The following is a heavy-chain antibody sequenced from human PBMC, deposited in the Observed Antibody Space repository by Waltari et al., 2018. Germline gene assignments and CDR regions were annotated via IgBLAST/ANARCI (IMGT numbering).Heavy chain of an antibody. D-gene: IGHD3-3*01. Sequence: EVQLVESGGGLVQPGGSLRLSCAASGFTFSSYSMNWVRQAPGKGLEWVSYISSSSSTIYYADSVKGRFTISRDNSKNTLYLQMNSLRAEDTAVYYCAKPALDQNFDYWGQGTLVTVSS. CDR3: AKPALDQNFDY. CDR2: ISSSSSTI. V-gene: IGHV3-48*01. CDR1: GFTFSSYS. J-gene: IGHJ4*02.